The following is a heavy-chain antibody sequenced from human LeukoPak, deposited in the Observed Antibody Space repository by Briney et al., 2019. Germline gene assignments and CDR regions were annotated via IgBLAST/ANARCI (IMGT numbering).Heavy chain of an antibody. Sequence: GGSLRLSCAASGFTFNSYAMSWVRQAPGKGLEWVSTISGSGGSTYYADSVKGRFTISRDNSKNTLYLQMNSLRAEDTAVYYCARALLVGASPIWGQGTLVTVSS. CDR1: GFTFNSYA. J-gene: IGHJ4*02. CDR2: ISGSGGST. D-gene: IGHD1-26*01. CDR3: ARALLVGASPI. V-gene: IGHV3-23*01.